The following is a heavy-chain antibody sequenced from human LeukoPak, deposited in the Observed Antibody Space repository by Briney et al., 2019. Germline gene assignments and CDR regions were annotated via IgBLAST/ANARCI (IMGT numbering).Heavy chain of an antibody. CDR3: ARDQRPYYDYVCPPKY. D-gene: IGHD3-16*01. V-gene: IGHV1-2*02. Sequence: ASVKVSCKASGYTFTGYYMHWVRQAPGQGLEWMGWINPNSGGTNYAQKFQGRVTMTTDTSTSTAYMELRSLRSDDTAVYYCARDQRPYYDYVCPPKYWGQGTLVTVSS. J-gene: IGHJ4*02. CDR2: INPNSGGT. CDR1: GYTFTGYY.